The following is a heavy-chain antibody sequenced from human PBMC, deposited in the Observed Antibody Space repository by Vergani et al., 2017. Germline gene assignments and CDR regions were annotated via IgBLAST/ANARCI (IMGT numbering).Heavy chain of an antibody. V-gene: IGHV4-39*01. D-gene: IGHD6-19*01. Sequence: QLQLPESGPGLVKPSATLYLTCSVSCASFRTSNYYWGWIRQLPGKGLEWIASIYYNGSTYYNPSLKSRVTISVYTSKNQFSLKLSSVTAADTAVYFCARHATVEWLVKLGWIDPWGQGILVTVSS. CDR3: ARHATVEWLVKLGWIDP. CDR2: IYYNGST. J-gene: IGHJ5*02. CDR1: CASFRTSNYY.